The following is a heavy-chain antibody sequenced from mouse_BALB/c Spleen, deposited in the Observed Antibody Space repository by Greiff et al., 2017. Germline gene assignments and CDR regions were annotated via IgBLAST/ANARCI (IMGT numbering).Heavy chain of an antibody. V-gene: IGHV2-9*02. Sequence: LQESGPGLVAPSQSLSITCTVSGFSLTSYGVHWVRQPPGKGLEWLGVIWAGGGTNYNSALMSRLSISKDNSKSQVFLKMNSLQTDDTAMYYCARDDYGAMDYWGQGTSVTVSS. CDR3: ARDDYGAMDY. CDR1: GFSLTSYG. CDR2: IWAGGGT. D-gene: IGHD2-4*01. J-gene: IGHJ4*01.